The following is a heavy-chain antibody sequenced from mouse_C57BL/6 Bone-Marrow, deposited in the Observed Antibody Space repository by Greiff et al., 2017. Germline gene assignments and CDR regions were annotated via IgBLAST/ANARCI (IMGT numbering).Heavy chain of an antibody. CDR1: GFTFSDYY. V-gene: IGHV5-12*01. J-gene: IGHJ3*01. Sequence: EVQLVESGGGLVQPGGSLKLSCAASGFTFSDYYMYWVRQTPEKSLEWVAYISNGGGRTYYPDTVKGRFTISRDNAKNTLYLQMGRLKSEDTAMYYCARQRYYGQGPFAYWGQGTLVTVSA. CDR2: ISNGGGRT. CDR3: ARQRYYGQGPFAY. D-gene: IGHD1-1*01.